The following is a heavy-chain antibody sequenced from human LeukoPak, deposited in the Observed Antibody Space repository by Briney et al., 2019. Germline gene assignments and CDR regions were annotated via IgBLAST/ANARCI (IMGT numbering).Heavy chain of an antibody. D-gene: IGHD3-9*01. Sequence: PGGSLRLSCAASGFTFRNYAISWVRQAPGKGLEWVSSISDNGLSTSYARSVKGRFTIPRDDAKNTVYLQMNSLRAEDTAFYYCARNLTGYHQRLDYWGQGTLVTVSS. CDR1: GFTFRNYA. V-gene: IGHV3-23*01. CDR3: ARNLTGYHQRLDY. CDR2: ISDNGLST. J-gene: IGHJ4*02.